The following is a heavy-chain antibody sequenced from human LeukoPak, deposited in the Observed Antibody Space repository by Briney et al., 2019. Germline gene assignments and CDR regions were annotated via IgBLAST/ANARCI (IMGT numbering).Heavy chain of an antibody. CDR2: IYSSGNT. CDR3: AREDVGYCDGGSCPYYFDY. Sequence: SETLSLTCTVSGGSINNYYWSWIRQPAGRGLEGVGRIYSSGNTNYNPSLKNRATLSVNTSNNQFSLRLNSVTAADTAVYYCAREDVGYCDGGSCPYYFDYWGQGTLVTVSS. V-gene: IGHV4-4*07. CDR1: GGSINNYY. D-gene: IGHD2-15*01. J-gene: IGHJ4*02.